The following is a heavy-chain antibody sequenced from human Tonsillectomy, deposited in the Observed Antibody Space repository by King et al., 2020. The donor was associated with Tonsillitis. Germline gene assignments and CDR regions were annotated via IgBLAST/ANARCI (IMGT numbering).Heavy chain of an antibody. CDR1: GFPFSSYA. CDR2: ISGSGGYT. D-gene: IGHD1-14*01. J-gene: IGHJ4*02. V-gene: IGHV3-23*04. CDR3: AKGITYSDY. Sequence: VQLVESGGGLVQPGGSLRLSCAASGFPFSSYAMSWVRQAPGKGLEWVSAISGSGGYTYFADSVKGRFTNSRDNSKNTLCLQMNSLRAEDTAVYYCAKGITYSDYWGQGTLVTVSS.